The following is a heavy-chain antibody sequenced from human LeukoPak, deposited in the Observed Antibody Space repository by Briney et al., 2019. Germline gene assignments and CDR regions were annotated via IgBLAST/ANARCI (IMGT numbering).Heavy chain of an antibody. CDR2: IRYDGSDK. Sequence: GGSLRLSCAASGFTFSNYGMHWVRQAPGKGLEWVTFIRYDGSDKYYADSVKGRLTISRDNSKKTLYLQMNSLRAEDTAVYYCAKEYAGSHYYYYYMDVWGKGTTVTVSS. CDR3: AKEYAGSHYYYYYMDV. J-gene: IGHJ6*03. V-gene: IGHV3-30*02. CDR1: GFTFSNYG.